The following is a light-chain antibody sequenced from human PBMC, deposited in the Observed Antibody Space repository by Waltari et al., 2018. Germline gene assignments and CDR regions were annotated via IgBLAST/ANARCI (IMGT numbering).Light chain of an antibody. J-gene: IGKJ1*01. V-gene: IGKV2D-29*02. Sequence: DIVMTQTPLSLPATPGEPASISCRSSQSLLHSNGNTYLHWYLQKPGQSPRLLIYKVTNRESGVPDRISGSGSGTDFTLKISRVEPEDVGLYYCMQSTRDPRTFGQGTKVEIK. CDR2: KVT. CDR1: QSLLHSNGNTY. CDR3: MQSTRDPRT.